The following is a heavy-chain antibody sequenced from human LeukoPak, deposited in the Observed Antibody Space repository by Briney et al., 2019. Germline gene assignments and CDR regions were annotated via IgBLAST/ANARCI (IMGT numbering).Heavy chain of an antibody. D-gene: IGHD3-10*01. CDR2: IYPGDSDT. V-gene: IGHV5-51*01. Sequence: GESLQISCKGSGYSFTTYWIGWGRRMPGKGLEWMGIIYPGDSDTRYSPSFQGQVTISADKSISTAYLQWSSLKASDTAMYYCARLHGSGSYYDYFDYWGQGTLVTVSS. CDR3: ARLHGSGSYYDYFDY. CDR1: GYSFTTYW. J-gene: IGHJ4*02.